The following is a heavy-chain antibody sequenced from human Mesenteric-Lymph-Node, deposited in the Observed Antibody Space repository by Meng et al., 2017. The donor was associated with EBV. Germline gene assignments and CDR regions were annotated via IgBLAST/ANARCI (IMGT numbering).Heavy chain of an antibody. Sequence: EVQLVESGGGLVKAGGSLRLSCAASGFTFSSYKMHWVRQAPGKGLEWVSSISSTSYYIYYADSVQGRFTISRDNAENSLYLQMNSLRAEDTAVYYCARFSSTSEVDYWGQVTLVTVSS. CDR3: ARFSSTSEVDY. CDR2: ISSTSYYI. D-gene: IGHD2-2*01. CDR1: GFTFSSYK. V-gene: IGHV3-21*02. J-gene: IGHJ4*02.